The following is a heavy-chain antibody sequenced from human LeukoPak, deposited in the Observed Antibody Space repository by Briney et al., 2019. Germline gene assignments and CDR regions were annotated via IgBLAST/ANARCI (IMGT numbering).Heavy chain of an antibody. CDR3: ARVGNPLVTVFAWFDP. CDR1: GGSVSSSSSY. Sequence: SETLSLTCTVSGGSVSSSSSYWGWIRQPPGKGLEWIGSIYGGSTYYNPSLKSRVTMSVDTSTNQFSLKLSSVTAADTALYYCARVGNPLVTVFAWFDPWGQGTLVTVFS. V-gene: IGHV4-39*07. CDR2: IYGGST. D-gene: IGHD3-3*01. J-gene: IGHJ5*02.